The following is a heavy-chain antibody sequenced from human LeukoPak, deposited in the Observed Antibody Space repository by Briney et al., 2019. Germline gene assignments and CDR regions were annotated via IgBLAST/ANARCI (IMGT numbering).Heavy chain of an antibody. J-gene: IGHJ4*02. CDR1: GGSISSSSYY. Sequence: PSETLSLTCTVSGGSISSSSYYWGWIRQPPGKGLEWIGSIYYSGSTNYNPSLQSRVTISLETSKNQFSLRLTSVTAADTAVYYCARQDSSGWLFDHWGQGTLVTVSS. CDR2: IYYSGST. V-gene: IGHV4-39*07. CDR3: ARQDSSGWLFDH. D-gene: IGHD6-19*01.